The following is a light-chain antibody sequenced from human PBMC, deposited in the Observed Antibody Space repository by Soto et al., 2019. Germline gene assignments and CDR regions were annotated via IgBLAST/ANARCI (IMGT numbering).Light chain of an antibody. Sequence: QSVLVQPPSASGTPGQKVTIFCSGTIFNIASHPVNWYQRLPGTAPKLLIHSNDQRPSGVPDRFSGSKSGTSASLALSGLQSDDEADYYCATWDQSLNGVVFGAGTKLTVL. V-gene: IGLV1-44*01. CDR3: ATWDQSLNGVV. J-gene: IGLJ3*02. CDR1: IFNIASHP. CDR2: SND.